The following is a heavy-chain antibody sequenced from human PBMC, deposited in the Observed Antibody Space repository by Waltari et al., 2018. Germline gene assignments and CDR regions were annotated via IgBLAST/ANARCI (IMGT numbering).Heavy chain of an antibody. CDR3: ARLNLDGSGSYSGWFDP. V-gene: IGHV1-2*02. J-gene: IGHJ5*02. Sequence: QVQLVQSGAEVKKPGASVKVSCKASGYTFTGYYMHWVRQAPGQGLEWMGWINPNSGGTNYAQKFQGRVTMTRDTSISTAYMELSRLRSDDTAVYYCARLNLDGSGSYSGWFDPWGQGTLVTVSS. CDR2: INPNSGGT. D-gene: IGHD3-10*01. CDR1: GYTFTGYY.